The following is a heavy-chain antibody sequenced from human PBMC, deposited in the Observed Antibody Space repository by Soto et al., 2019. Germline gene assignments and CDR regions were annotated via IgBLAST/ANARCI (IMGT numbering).Heavy chain of an antibody. CDR1: GFTFSAYD. CDR2: LWRDGSKV. J-gene: IGHJ4*02. V-gene: IGHV3-33*08. D-gene: IGHD6-19*01. Sequence: GGSLRLSCAASGFTFSAYDMHWVRQAPGKRLEWVAVLWRDGSKVYYADSVKGRFIISRDNSKNTLYLEMNSLRVEDTAVYYCARDGTGWTGGDHWGQGTLVTVSS. CDR3: ARDGTGWTGGDH.